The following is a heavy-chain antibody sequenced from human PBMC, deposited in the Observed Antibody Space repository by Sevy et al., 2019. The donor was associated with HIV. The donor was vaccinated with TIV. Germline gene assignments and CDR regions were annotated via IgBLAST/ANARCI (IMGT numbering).Heavy chain of an antibody. J-gene: IGHJ4*02. CDR2: ISYDGSNK. CDR3: ARRRYSSGWENFDY. Sequence: GGSLRLSCAASGFTFSSYAMHWVRQAPGKGLEWVAVISYDGSNKYHADSVKGRFTISRDNSKNTLYLQMNSLRAEDTAVYYCARRRYSSGWENFDYWGQGTLVTVSS. CDR1: GFTFSSYA. D-gene: IGHD6-19*01. V-gene: IGHV3-30-3*01.